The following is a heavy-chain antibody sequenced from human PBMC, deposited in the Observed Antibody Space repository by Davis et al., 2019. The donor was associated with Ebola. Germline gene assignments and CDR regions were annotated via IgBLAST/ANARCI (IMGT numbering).Heavy chain of an antibody. CDR3: ARDRWPNLASYNGMDV. J-gene: IGHJ6*02. Sequence: GESLKISCVASGFTIGNYWMNWVRQAPGKGLEWVANIRGDGSEQSYVDSVKGRFTISRDNAKNSLYLEMNRLRAEDTAVFYGARDRWPNLASYNGMDVWGQGTTVTVSS. D-gene: IGHD4-23*01. V-gene: IGHV3-7*01. CDR1: GFTIGNYW. CDR2: IRGDGSEQ.